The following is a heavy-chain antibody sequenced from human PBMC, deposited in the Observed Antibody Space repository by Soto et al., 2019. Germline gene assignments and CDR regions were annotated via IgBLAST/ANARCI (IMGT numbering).Heavy chain of an antibody. D-gene: IGHD2-2*01. CDR2: INSDGSSI. V-gene: IGHV3-74*01. J-gene: IGHJ4*02. Sequence: GGSLRLSCAASGFAFSTYWMHWVRQAPGKGLVWVSRINSDGSSISYADSVKGRFTISRDNAKNTLYLQMNSLRAEDTAVYYCARVSESWVVRHFDYWGQGT. CDR3: ARVSESWVVRHFDY. CDR1: GFAFSTYW.